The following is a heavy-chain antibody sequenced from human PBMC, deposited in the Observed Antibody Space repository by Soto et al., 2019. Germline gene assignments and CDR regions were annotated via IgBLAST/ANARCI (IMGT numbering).Heavy chain of an antibody. J-gene: IGHJ3*02. D-gene: IGHD3-22*01. CDR2: IYYTGST. Sequence: WTWIRQHPGKGLEWIGHIYYTGSTYYNPSLKSRLTISVDTSKNQFSLNLSSVTAADTAIYYCARDYYDNTGYYLYDAFDIWGQGTMVTVSS. CDR3: ARDYYDNTGYYLYDAFDI. V-gene: IGHV4-31*02.